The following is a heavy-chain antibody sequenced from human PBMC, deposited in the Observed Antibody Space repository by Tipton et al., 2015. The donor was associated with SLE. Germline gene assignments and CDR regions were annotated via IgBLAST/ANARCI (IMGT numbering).Heavy chain of an antibody. CDR3: AGSNRAGYFYYGMDV. V-gene: IGHV4-28*02. Sequence: TLSLTCNVSVYSISSSHWWGWIRQPPGKGLEWIGHIYYGGTIYYNPSLKSRVTMSIDTSKNQFSLKLSSVTDVDTAVYYCAGSNRAGYFYYGMDVWGQGTTVTVSS. J-gene: IGHJ6*02. CDR1: VYSISSSHW. CDR2: IYYGGTI. D-gene: IGHD1-14*01.